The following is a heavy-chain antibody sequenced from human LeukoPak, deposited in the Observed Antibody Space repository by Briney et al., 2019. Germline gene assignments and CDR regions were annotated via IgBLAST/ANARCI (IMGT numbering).Heavy chain of an antibody. V-gene: IGHV4-34*01. CDR3: ARGRPTYTYYDILTGYYRGLWYNWFGP. D-gene: IGHD3-9*01. CDR1: GGSFSGYY. J-gene: IGHJ5*02. CDR2: IDHSGST. Sequence: SETLSLTCAVYGGSFSGYYWTWIRQPPGEGLEWIGEIDHSGSTNYNPSLKSRVTISVDTSKNQFSLKLTSVTAADTAVYYCARGRPTYTYYDILTGYYRGLWYNWFGPWGQGTLVTVSS.